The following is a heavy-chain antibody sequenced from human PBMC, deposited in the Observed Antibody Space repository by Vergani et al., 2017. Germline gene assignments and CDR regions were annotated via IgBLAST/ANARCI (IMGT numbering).Heavy chain of an antibody. V-gene: IGHV3-30*02. Sequence: QVQLVESGGNVVQPGGSLRLSCAASGFTFSSYGMHWVRQAPGKGLEWVAFIRYDGSNKYYTDSVKGRFTISRDNSKNTLYLQMNSLRAEDTAVYYCAKDAVLGIAAAGRGWYFDYWGQGTLVTVSS. CDR2: IRYDGSNK. D-gene: IGHD6-13*01. CDR1: GFTFSSYG. J-gene: IGHJ4*02. CDR3: AKDAVLGIAAAGRGWYFDY.